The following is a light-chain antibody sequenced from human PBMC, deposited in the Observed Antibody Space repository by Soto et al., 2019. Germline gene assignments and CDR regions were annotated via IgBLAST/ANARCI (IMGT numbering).Light chain of an antibody. CDR3: QQYKDWPPLT. CDR2: GAS. Sequence: EILMTQSPLTLSVSPGEGATLSCRASQNINSNLAWYQQRPGQAPRVLIYGASIRASGIPDSFSGSGSGTDFTLTINRLEPDDFAVYYCQQYKDWPPLTFGGGTRVESK. J-gene: IGKJ4*01. CDR1: QNINSN. V-gene: IGKV3D-15*01.